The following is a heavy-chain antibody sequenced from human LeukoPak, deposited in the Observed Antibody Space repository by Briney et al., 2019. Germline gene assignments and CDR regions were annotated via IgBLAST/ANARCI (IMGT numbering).Heavy chain of an antibody. CDR1: GYTLTELS. CDR3: ARDIYGSGSYYYTYNWFDP. Sequence: ASVKVSCKVSGYTLTELSMHWVRQAPGQGLEWMGWINPNSGGTNYAQKFQGRVTMTRDTSISTAYMELSRLRSDDTAVYYCARDIYGSGSYYYTYNWFDPWGQGTLVTVSS. V-gene: IGHV1-2*02. D-gene: IGHD3-10*01. CDR2: INPNSGGT. J-gene: IGHJ5*02.